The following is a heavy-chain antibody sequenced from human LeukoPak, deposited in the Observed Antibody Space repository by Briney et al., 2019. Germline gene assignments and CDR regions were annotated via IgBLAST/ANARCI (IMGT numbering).Heavy chain of an antibody. CDR1: GGSISSSGYY. J-gene: IGHJ4*02. Sequence: SETLSLTCTVSGGSISSSGYYWSWIRQHPGKGLEWIGYTYYSGSTYYNPSLKSRVTISVDTSKNQFSLKLSSVTAADRAVYYCAGGGSLRFFDYWGQGTLVTVSS. V-gene: IGHV4-31*03. D-gene: IGHD3-3*01. CDR2: TYYSGST. CDR3: AGGGSLRFFDY.